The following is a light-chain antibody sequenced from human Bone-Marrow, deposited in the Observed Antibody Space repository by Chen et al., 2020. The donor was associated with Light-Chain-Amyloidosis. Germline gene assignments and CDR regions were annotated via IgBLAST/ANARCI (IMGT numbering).Light chain of an antibody. CDR2: GVS. Sequence: EIVLTQSPAPLSLSPGDRATLSCRTSQRISSTYLAWYQQKPGQAPRLLIYGVSSRATGIADRFSGSGSGTDFTLTISRLEPEDFAVYYCQQYSTSPLTFGGGTKVEIK. CDR1: QRISSTY. CDR3: QQYSTSPLT. V-gene: IGKV3-20*01. J-gene: IGKJ4*01.